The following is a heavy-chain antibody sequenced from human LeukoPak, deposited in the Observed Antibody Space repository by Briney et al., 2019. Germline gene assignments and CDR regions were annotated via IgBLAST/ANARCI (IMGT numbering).Heavy chain of an antibody. V-gene: IGHV3-64*01. CDR2: ISSNGGST. Sequence: GGSLRLSCVASGFTFNTYGMHWVRQAPGKGLEYVSAISSNGGSTYYANSVKGRFTISRDNSKNTLYLQMGSLRAEDMAVYYCARVSYYGSGSYYNQYYFDYWGQGTLVTVSS. CDR3: ARVSYYGSGSYYNQYYFDY. J-gene: IGHJ4*02. CDR1: GFTFNTYG. D-gene: IGHD3-10*01.